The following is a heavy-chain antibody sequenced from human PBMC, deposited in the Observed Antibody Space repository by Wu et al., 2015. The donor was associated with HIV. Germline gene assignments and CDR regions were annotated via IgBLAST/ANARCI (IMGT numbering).Heavy chain of an antibody. CDR2: IIPIFGTA. Sequence: QVQLVQSGAEVKKPGSSVKVSCKASGGTFSSYAISWVRQAPGQGLEWMGGIIPIFGTANYAQKFQGRVTITTDESTSTAYMELSSLRSEDTAVYYCAICITMVRGVIMPLGAFDIWGQGTMVTVSS. CDR3: AICITMVRGVIMPLGAFDI. V-gene: IGHV1-69*05. J-gene: IGHJ3*02. CDR1: GGTFSSYA. D-gene: IGHD3-10*01.